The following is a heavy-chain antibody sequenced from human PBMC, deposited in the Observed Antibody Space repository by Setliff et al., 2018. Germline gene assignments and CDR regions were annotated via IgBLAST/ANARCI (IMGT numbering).Heavy chain of an antibody. CDR3: AKDVVSCSDYIYDD. D-gene: IGHD4-17*01. J-gene: IGHJ4*01. Sequence: PGGSLRLSCAASGFAFDKYAISWVRLAPGKGLEWVSAISDSGISKFYANSVKGRFTISRDNFKKTVSLQMNSLRAEDTAVYFCAKDVVSCSDYIYDDWGPGTLGTVSS. V-gene: IGHV3-23*01. CDR2: ISDSGISK. CDR1: GFAFDKYA.